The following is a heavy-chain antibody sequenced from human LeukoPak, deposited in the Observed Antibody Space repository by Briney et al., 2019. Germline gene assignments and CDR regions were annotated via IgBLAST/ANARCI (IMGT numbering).Heavy chain of an antibody. CDR1: GFTFSSYG. J-gene: IGHJ4*02. CDR3: XXXPNXVAAYPYFDY. Sequence: GGSLRLSCAASGFTFSSYGMHWVRQAPGKGLEWVAVIWYDGSNKYYADSVKGRFTISRDNSKNTLYLQMNSLRAEDTAVYYCXXXPNXVAAYPYFDYWGQGTLVTVSS. D-gene: IGHD6-19*01. V-gene: IGHV3-33*01. CDR2: IWYDGSNK.